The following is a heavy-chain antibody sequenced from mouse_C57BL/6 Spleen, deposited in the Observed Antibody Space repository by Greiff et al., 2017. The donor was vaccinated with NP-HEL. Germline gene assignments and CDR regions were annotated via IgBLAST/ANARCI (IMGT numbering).Heavy chain of an antibody. J-gene: IGHJ3*01. CDR2: INPSNGGT. V-gene: IGHV1-53*01. CDR3: ARWGITTVVEKGWFAY. Sequence: QVQLQQPGTELVKPGASVKLSCKASGYTFTSYWMHWVKQRPGQGLEWIGNINPSNGGTNYNEKFKSKATLTVDKSSSTAYMQLSSLTSEDSAVYDCARWGITTVVEKGWFAYWGQGTLVTVSA. D-gene: IGHD1-1*01. CDR1: GYTFTSYW.